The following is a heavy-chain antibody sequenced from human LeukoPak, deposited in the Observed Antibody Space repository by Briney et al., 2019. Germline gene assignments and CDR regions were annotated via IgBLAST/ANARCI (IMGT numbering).Heavy chain of an antibody. J-gene: IGHJ4*02. CDR3: ARGYSYGPKVFGY. CDR1: GYTFTSDD. CDR2: MNPNSGNT. Sequence: AASVKVSCKASGYTFTSDDINWVRQATGQGGEWMGWMNPNSGNTGYAQKLQGRVNITRKTSISTAYMELSSLRSEDTGVYYCARGYSYGPKVFGYWGQGTLVTVSS. V-gene: IGHV1-8*03. D-gene: IGHD5-18*01.